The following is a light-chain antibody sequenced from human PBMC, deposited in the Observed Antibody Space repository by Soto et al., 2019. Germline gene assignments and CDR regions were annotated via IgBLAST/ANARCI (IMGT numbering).Light chain of an antibody. CDR3: CSYAGSNSYV. J-gene: IGLJ1*01. CDR2: EVT. Sequence: QSVLTQPPSASGSPGQSVTISCTGTSSDVGGYNYVSWYQQHPGKAPKLMIFEVTRRPSGVPDRFSGSKYDNTASLTVSGLQAEDEADYYCCSYAGSNSYVFGTGTKLTVL. V-gene: IGLV2-8*01. CDR1: SSDVGGYNY.